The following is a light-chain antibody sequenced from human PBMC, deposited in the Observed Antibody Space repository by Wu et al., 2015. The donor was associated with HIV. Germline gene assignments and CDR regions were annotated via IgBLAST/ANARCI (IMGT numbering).Light chain of an antibody. CDR2: GAS. CDR1: QGIASY. V-gene: IGKV1-27*01. J-gene: IGKJ1*01. CDR3: QKYNTAPWT. Sequence: DIQMTQSPSSLSASVGDRVTITCRASQGIASYLAWHQVKPGKVPKLLIYGASTLQSGVPSRFSGSGSGTDFTLTISSLQPEDVATYYCQKYNTAPWTFGQGTKVEMK.